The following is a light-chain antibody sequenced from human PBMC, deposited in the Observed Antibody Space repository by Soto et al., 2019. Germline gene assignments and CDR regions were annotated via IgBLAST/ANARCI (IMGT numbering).Light chain of an antibody. V-gene: IGKV3-15*01. CDR3: QQYNSWPPIT. J-gene: IGKJ5*01. CDR1: QNISRS. CDR2: GTS. Sequence: EIVMTQSPVTLSVSPGERATLSCRASQNISRSLAWYQQKPGQGPSLLIYGTSTRATGVPARFSGSGSGTEFTITISSLQSEDFAVYYCQQYNSWPPITFGQGTRLEIK.